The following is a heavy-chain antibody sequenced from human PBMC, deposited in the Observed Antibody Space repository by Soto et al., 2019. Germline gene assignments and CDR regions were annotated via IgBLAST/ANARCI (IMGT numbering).Heavy chain of an antibody. J-gene: IGHJ4*02. V-gene: IGHV2-5*02. Sequence: QITLKESGPTLVKPTQTLTLTCTFSGFSLTTKGVHVGWIRQPPGKALEWLALIYWDDNEVYSPSLKNRLTITKDTAKSLLVLTLATVDPVDTATYDCVYRDFGDYFVQFWGQGILVNVSS. CDR3: VYRDFGDYFVQF. CDR2: IYWDDNE. D-gene: IGHD4-17*01. CDR1: GFSLTTKGVH.